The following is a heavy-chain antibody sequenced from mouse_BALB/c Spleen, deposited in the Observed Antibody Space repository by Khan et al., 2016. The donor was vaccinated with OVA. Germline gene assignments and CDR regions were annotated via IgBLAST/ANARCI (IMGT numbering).Heavy chain of an antibody. Sequence: EVQLQESGPGLVKPSQSLSLTCTVTAYSITSDYAWTWIRQFPGNKLEWMGYISYSGSTSYNPSLKSRISITRDTSKNQFFLQLISVTTEDTATYYCVCIRFYYRYSFLDYWGQGTTLTVSS. V-gene: IGHV3-2*02. CDR2: ISYSGST. CDR1: AYSITSDYA. J-gene: IGHJ2*01. D-gene: IGHD2-14*01. CDR3: VCIRFYYRYSFLDY.